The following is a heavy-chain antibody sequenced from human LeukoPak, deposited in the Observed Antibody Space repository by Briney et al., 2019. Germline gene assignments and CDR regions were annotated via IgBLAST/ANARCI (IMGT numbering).Heavy chain of an antibody. J-gene: IGHJ3*02. CDR1: GGSISNYY. V-gene: IGHV4-59*12. D-gene: IGHD3-22*01. Sequence: SETLSLTCTVSGGSISNYYWSWIRQPPGKGLEWIGYIYYSGSTNYNPSLKSRVTISVDTSKNQFSLKLSSVTAADTAVYYCARDFGYYDSSGYYAFDIWGQGTMVTVSS. CDR2: IYYSGST. CDR3: ARDFGYYDSSGYYAFDI.